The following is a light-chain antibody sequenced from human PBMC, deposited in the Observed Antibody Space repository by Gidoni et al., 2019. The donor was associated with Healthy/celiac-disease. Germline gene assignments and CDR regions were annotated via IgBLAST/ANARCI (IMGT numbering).Light chain of an antibody. V-gene: IGLV2-23*01. Sequence: QPALTQPASVSGSPGQSITISCTGTSSDVGSYNLVSWYQQHPGKAPKLMIYEGSKRPSGVSNRFSGSKSGNTASLTISGLQAEDEADYYCCSYAGSSTLDWVFGGGTKLTVL. CDR2: EGS. CDR1: SSDVGSYNL. J-gene: IGLJ3*02. CDR3: CSYAGSSTLDWV.